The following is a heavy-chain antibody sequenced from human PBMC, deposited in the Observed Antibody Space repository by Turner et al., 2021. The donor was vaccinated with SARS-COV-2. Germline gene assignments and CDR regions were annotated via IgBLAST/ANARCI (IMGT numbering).Heavy chain of an antibody. D-gene: IGHD6-13*01. Sequence: EVQLVESGGGLVQPAGSPRLSCAASGFTFSIYWMSWVRQAPGKGLEWVANIKQDGSEKYYVDSVKGRFTISRDNAKNSLYLQMNSLSAEDTAVYYCASTSSSSWYFDYWGQGTLVTVSS. CDR1: GFTFSIYW. J-gene: IGHJ4*02. CDR2: IKQDGSEK. CDR3: ASTSSSSWYFDY. V-gene: IGHV3-7*01.